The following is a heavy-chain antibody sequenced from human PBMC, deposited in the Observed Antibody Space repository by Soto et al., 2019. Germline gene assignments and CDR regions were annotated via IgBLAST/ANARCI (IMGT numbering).Heavy chain of an antibody. CDR1: GFTFSSYW. CDR3: ARDLVDYGGPFDS. V-gene: IGHV3-7*01. CDR2: IKQDGSEK. Sequence: EVQLVESGGGLVQPGGSLRLSCAASGFTFSSYWMSWVRQAPGKGLEWVANIKQDGSEKYYVDSVKGRFTISRDNAKNPLLLQKNSLGDEGTGVYYCARDLVDYGGPFDSGGQGTLVTVPS. D-gene: IGHD4-17*01. J-gene: IGHJ4*02.